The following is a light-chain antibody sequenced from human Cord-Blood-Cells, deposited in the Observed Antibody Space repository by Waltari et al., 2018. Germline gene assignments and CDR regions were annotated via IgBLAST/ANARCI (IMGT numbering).Light chain of an antibody. V-gene: IGLV3-27*01. J-gene: IGLJ3*02. CDR3: YSAADNHWV. CDR2: KDS. Sequence: SYELTQPSSVSVSPGQTARITCSGDVLAKKYARWFQQKPGQAPELVIYKDSERPSGIPERFSGSSSWTTVTLTIRGAQVEDEADYYCYSAADNHWVFGGGTKLTVL. CDR1: VLAKKY.